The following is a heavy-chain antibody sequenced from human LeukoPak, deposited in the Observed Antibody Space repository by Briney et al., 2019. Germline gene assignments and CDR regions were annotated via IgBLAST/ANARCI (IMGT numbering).Heavy chain of an antibody. J-gene: IGHJ6*02. V-gene: IGHV3-74*01. CDR1: GFAFSSNW. CDR3: AKAVGAAAGFYYGMDV. CDR2: INSGGSGT. Sequence: GGSLRLSCAASGFAFSSNWMHWVRQTPGKGLVWVSRINSGGSGTSYADSVEGRFTISRDNSKNTLYLQMNSLRAEDTAVYYCAKAVGAAAGFYYGMDVWGQGTTVTVSS. D-gene: IGHD6-13*01.